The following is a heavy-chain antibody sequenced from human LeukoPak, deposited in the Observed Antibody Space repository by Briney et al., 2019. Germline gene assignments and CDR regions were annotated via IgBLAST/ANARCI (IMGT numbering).Heavy chain of an antibody. Sequence: SETLSLTCTVSGGSISSYYWSWIRQPPGKGLEWIGYIYYSGSTNYNPSLKSQVTISVDTSKNQFSLKLSSVTAADTAVYYCAGRGYGYGNFDYWGQGTLVTVSS. J-gene: IGHJ4*02. CDR3: AGRGYGYGNFDY. CDR1: GGSISSYY. V-gene: IGHV4-59*01. D-gene: IGHD5-18*01. CDR2: IYYSGST.